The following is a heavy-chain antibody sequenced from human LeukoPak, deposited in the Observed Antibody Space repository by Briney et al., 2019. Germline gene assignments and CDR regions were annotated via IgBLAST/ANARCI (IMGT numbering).Heavy chain of an antibody. CDR1: GFTFSSYA. V-gene: IGHV3-23*01. D-gene: IGHD3-22*01. J-gene: IGHJ5*02. CDR2: ISGSGGST. Sequence: GGSLRLSCAASGFTFSSYAMSWVRQAPGKGLEWVSAISGSGGSTYYADSVKGRFTISRDNPKNTLYLQMNSLRAEDTAVYYCAKVHTYYYDSSGPRWFDPWGQGTLVTVSS. CDR3: AKVHTYYYDSSGPRWFDP.